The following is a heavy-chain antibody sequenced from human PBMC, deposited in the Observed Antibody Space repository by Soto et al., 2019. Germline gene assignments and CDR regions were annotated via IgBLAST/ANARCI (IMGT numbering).Heavy chain of an antibody. CDR1: GFTFSSYA. CDR3: AKNVWGITIFGGMDV. CDR2: ISGSGGST. J-gene: IGHJ6*02. Sequence: EVQLLESGGGLVQPGGSLRLSCAASGFTFSSYAMSWVRQAPRKGLEWVSAISGSGGSTYYADSVKGRFTISRDNSKNTLYLQMNSLRAEDTAVYYCAKNVWGITIFGGMDVWGQGTTVTVSS. D-gene: IGHD3-9*01. V-gene: IGHV3-23*01.